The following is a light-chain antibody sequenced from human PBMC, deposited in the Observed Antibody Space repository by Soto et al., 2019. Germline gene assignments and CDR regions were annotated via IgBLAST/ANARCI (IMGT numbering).Light chain of an antibody. CDR2: DAS. J-gene: IGKJ1*01. Sequence: EIVLTQSPATLSVSPGERATLSCRASQSISRTLAWYQQKPGQAPTLLIYDASNRATGIPARFSGSGSGTDFTLTISSLEPEDFAVYYCQQRSNWPPTWTFGQGTKVDIK. CDR3: QQRSNWPPTWT. CDR1: QSISRT. V-gene: IGKV3-11*01.